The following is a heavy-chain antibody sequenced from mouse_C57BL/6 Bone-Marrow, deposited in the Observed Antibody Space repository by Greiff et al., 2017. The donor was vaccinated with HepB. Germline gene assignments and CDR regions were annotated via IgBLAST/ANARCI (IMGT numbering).Heavy chain of an antibody. D-gene: IGHD2-12*01. CDR2: ISNLAYSI. CDR3: ARRLRRTYAMDY. CDR1: GFTFSDYG. V-gene: IGHV5-15*04. J-gene: IGHJ4*01. Sequence: EVKVEESGGGLVQPGGSLKLSCAASGFTFSDYGMAWVRQAPRKGPEWVAFISNLAYSIYYADTVTGRFTISRENAKNTLYLEMSSLRSEDTAMYYCARRLRRTYAMDYWGQGTSVTVSS.